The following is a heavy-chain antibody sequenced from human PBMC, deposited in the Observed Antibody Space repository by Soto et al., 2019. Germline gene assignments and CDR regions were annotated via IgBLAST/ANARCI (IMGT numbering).Heavy chain of an antibody. CDR1: GFTFSSYG. V-gene: IGHV3-33*01. D-gene: IGHD6-19*01. Sequence: QVQLVESGGGVVQPGRSLRLSCAASGFTFSSYGMHWVRQAPGKGLEWVAVIWYDGSNKYYADSVKGRFTISRDNSKNPLYLQMNSLRAEDTAVYYCARDRYGIGWYDFDYWGQGTLVTVSS. J-gene: IGHJ4*02. CDR2: IWYDGSNK. CDR3: ARDRYGIGWYDFDY.